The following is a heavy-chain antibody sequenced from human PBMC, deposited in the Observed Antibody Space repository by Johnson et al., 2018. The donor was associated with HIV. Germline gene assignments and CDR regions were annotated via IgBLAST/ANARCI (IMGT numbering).Heavy chain of an antibody. CDR1: GFTFSSYG. V-gene: IGHV3-30*02. CDR3: ARAFPLGYCSGGSCWGAFDI. CDR2: IRYDGSNK. D-gene: IGHD2-15*01. Sequence: HVQLVESGGGVVQPGRSLRLSCAASGFTFSSYGMHWVRQAPGKGLEWVAFIRYDGSNKYYADSVKGRFTISRDNSKNTLYLQMNSLRAEDTAVYYCARAFPLGYCSGGSCWGAFDIWGQGTMVTVSS. J-gene: IGHJ3*02.